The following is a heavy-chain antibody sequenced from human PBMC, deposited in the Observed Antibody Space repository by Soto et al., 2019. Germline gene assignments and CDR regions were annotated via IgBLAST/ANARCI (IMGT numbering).Heavy chain of an antibody. J-gene: IGHJ5*02. V-gene: IGHV4-30-4*01. CDR3: ARALSTYYYDSSGYYHPPWFDP. Sequence: KTSETLSLTCTVSGGSISSGDYYWSWIRQPPGKGLEWIGYIYYSGSTYYNPSLKSRVTISVDTSKNQFSLKLSSVTAADTAVYYCARALSTYYYDSSGYYHPPWFDPWGQGALVTVSS. D-gene: IGHD3-22*01. CDR1: GGSISSGDYY. CDR2: IYYSGST.